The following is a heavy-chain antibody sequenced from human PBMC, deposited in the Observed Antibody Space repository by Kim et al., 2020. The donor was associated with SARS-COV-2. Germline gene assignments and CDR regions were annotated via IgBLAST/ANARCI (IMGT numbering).Heavy chain of an antibody. Sequence: GGSLRLSCEASGFPFTFYTMHWVRQAAGKGLEWVSSVTSDTGYMYYADSVKGRFTISRDNAKNSLYLQMNNVTGDDTAVYYCARLPSWGKAVAASGFWGRGTGVTVSS. J-gene: IGHJ2*01. CDR2: VTSDTGYM. CDR3: ARLPSWGKAVAASGF. D-gene: IGHD6-19*01. CDR1: GFPFTFYT. V-gene: IGHV3-21*01.